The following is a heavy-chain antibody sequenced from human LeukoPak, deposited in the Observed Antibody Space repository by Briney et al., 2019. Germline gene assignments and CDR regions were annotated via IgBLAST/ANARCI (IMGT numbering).Heavy chain of an antibody. CDR1: GGSFSGDY. D-gene: IGHD1-1*01. J-gene: IGHJ5*02. CDR3: ASTTGTIPYWFDP. CDR2: INHSGST. Sequence: PSETLSLTCAVYGGSFSGDYWSWIRQPPGKGLEWIGEINHSGSTNYNPSLKSRVTISVDTSKNQFSLKLSSVTAADTAVYYCASTTGTIPYWFDPWGQGTLVTVSS. V-gene: IGHV4-34*01.